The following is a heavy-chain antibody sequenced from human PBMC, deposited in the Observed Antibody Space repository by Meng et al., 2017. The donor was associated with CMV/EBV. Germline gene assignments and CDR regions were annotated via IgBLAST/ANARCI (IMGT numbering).Heavy chain of an antibody. D-gene: IGHD1-26*01. J-gene: IGHJ5*02. V-gene: IGHV4-34*01. CDR2: INHSGST. CDR1: GGSFSGYY. Sequence: QVQLQQWGAVLFKPSETLSLTCAVYGGSFSGYYWSWIRQPPGKGLEWIGEINHSGSTNYNPSLKSRVTISVDTSKNQFSLKLSSVTAADTAVYYCARGVGGWFDPWGQGTLVTVSS. CDR3: ARGVGGWFDP.